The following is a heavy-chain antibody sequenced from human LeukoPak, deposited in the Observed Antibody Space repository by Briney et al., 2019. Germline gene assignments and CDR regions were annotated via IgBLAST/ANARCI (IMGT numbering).Heavy chain of an antibody. CDR3: ARGPRCSSTSCNPRNDYNWFDP. V-gene: IGHV4-39*07. Sequence: PSETLSLTCTVSGGSILDSTYYWAWIRQPPGKGPEWIGEINHSGSTNYNPSLKSRVTISVDTSKNQFSLKLSSVTAADTAVYYCARGPRCSSTSCNPRNDYNWFDPWGQGTLVTVSS. CDR1: GGSILDSTYY. D-gene: IGHD2-2*01. J-gene: IGHJ5*02. CDR2: INHSGST.